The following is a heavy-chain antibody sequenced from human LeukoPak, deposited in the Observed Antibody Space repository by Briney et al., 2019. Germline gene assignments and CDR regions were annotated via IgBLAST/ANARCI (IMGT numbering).Heavy chain of an antibody. CDR1: GGSISSTSYY. V-gene: IGHV4-39*01. CDR3: ARHKSFGELLRGGYYYYYGMDV. Sequence: SETLSLTCTVSGGSISSTSYYWGWIRQPPGKGLEWIGSIYYSWSTYYNPSLKSRVTISVDTSKNQFSLKLSSVTAADTAVYYSARHKSFGELLRGGYYYYYGMDVWGQGTTVTV. CDR2: IYYSWST. J-gene: IGHJ6*02. D-gene: IGHD3-10*01.